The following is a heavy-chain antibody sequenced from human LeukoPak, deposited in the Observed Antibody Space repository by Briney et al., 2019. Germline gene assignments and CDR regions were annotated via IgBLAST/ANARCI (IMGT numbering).Heavy chain of an antibody. J-gene: IGHJ3*02. V-gene: IGHV1-69*05. Sequence: LVKVSCKASGGTFSSYAISWVRQAPGQGLEWMGGIIPIFGTANYAQKFQGRVTITTDESTSTAHMELSSLRSEDTAVYYCARVLAAAGPRIDAFDIWGQGTMATVSS. CDR2: IIPIFGTA. D-gene: IGHD6-13*01. CDR3: ARVLAAAGPRIDAFDI. CDR1: GGTFSSYA.